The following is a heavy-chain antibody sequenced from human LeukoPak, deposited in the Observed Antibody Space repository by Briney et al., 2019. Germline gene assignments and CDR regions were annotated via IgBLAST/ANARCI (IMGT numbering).Heavy chain of an antibody. CDR3: ARGVATPGAKFFDY. Sequence: ASVKVSCKASGYTLTVYFIHWLRQAPGQGLEWMGWINPNNEGTSYAQKFQGGVTMTRDTSISTVYMELTSLTSDDTAVYYCARGVATPGAKFFDYWGQGILVTVSS. V-gene: IGHV1-2*02. D-gene: IGHD6-13*01. CDR2: INPNNEGT. CDR1: GYTLTVYF. J-gene: IGHJ4*02.